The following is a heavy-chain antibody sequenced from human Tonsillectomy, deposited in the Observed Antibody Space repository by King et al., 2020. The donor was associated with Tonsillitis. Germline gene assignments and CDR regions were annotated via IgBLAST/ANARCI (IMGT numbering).Heavy chain of an antibody. CDR1: GFTFSSYA. CDR2: IYSGGSST. V-gene: IGHV3-23*03. D-gene: IGHD5-18*01. CDR3: AKDRVLLGSSYGLDAFDI. Sequence: VQLVESGGGLVQPGGSLRLSCAASGFTFSSYAMSWVRQAPGKGLEWVSLIYSGGSSTYYADSVKGRFTISRDNYKNTLYLQMNSLRAEDTALYYCAKDRVLLGSSYGLDAFDIWGQGTMVTVSS. J-gene: IGHJ3*02.